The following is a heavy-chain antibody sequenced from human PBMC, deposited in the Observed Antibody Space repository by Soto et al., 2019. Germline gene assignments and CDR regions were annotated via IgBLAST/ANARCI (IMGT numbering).Heavy chain of an antibody. CDR3: ARVEEEEVAGYYYRGMDV. CDR1: GYMFTNYG. CDR2: ISAYNGKT. D-gene: IGHD6-19*01. V-gene: IGHV1-18*01. J-gene: IGHJ6*02. Sequence: GASVKVSCKASGYMFTNYGLSWVRQAPGQGLEWMGWISAYNGKTNYGQKFQGRVTMTTDTSTRTAYMELRSLRSDDTAVFYCARVEEEEVAGYYYRGMDVWGQGTSVTV.